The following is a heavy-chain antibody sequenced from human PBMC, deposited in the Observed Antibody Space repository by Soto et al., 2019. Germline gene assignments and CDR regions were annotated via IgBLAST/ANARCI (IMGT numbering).Heavy chain of an antibody. CDR1: GFTFSSSE. J-gene: IGHJ4*02. V-gene: IGHV3-15*01. CDR2: IKSKTDGGTT. CDR3: STAPISL. Sequence: GGSLRLSCAASGFTFSSSEMYWVRQAPGKGLEWVGRIKSKTDGGTTNYAAPVKGRFTISRDDSKNTLYLQMNSLKTEDTAVYFCSTAPISLWGQGTLVTVSS.